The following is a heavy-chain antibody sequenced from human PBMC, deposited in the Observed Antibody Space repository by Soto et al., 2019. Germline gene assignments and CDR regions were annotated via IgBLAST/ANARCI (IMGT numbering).Heavy chain of an antibody. CDR1: GYTFTSYG. D-gene: IGHD3-16*01. J-gene: IGHJ4*02. CDR2: IIAMSGTA. Sequence: GASVKVSCKASGYTFTSYGISWVRQAPGQGLEWMGGIIAMSGTANYAQKFQGRVTIIADESTSTGYMELSSLRSEDTAVYYCARGPIGGPFDYWGQGTLVTVSS. V-gene: IGHV1-69*13. CDR3: ARGPIGGPFDY.